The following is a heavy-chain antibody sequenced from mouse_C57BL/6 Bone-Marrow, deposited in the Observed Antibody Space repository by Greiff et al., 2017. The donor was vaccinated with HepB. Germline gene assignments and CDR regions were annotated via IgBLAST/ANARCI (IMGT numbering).Heavy chain of an antibody. D-gene: IGHD1-1*01. CDR3: ARWGTTGGFAY. CDR2: IHPNSGST. CDR1: GYTFTSYW. V-gene: IGHV1-64*01. J-gene: IGHJ3*01. Sequence: QVQLQQPGAELVKPGASVKLSCKASGYTFTSYWMHWVKQRPGQGLEWIGMIHPNSGSTNYNEKFKSKATLTVDKCSSTAYMQLSSLTSEDSAVYYFARWGTTGGFAYWGQGTLVTVSA.